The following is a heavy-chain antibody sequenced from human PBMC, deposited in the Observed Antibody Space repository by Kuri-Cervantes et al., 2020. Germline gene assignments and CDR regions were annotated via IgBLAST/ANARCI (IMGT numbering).Heavy chain of an antibody. CDR2: ISYDGSNK. CDR3: ARGLGGTNESCYNWFDC. V-gene: IGHV3-30*01. D-gene: IGHD2-15*01. J-gene: IGHJ5*01. CDR1: GFTFSSYA. Sequence: GGSLRLSCAASGFTFSSYAMHWVRQAPGKGLEWVAVISYDGSNKYYADSVKGRFTISRDNSKNTLYLQMNSLRAEDTAVYYCARGLGGTNESCYNWFDCWGQGTLVTVSS.